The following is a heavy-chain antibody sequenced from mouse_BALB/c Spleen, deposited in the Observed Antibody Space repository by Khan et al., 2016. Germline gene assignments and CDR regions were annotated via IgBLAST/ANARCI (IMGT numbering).Heavy chain of an antibody. V-gene: IGHV9-1*02. CDR1: GYTFTNYG. Sequence: QIQLVQSGPELKKPGETVKISCKASGYTFTNYGMNWVKQDPGKGLKWMGWINTYTGEPTYADDFKGRFAFSLETSASTAYLQFNYIKNEDKATXFCARAGLRRTGYARDYWGQGTSVTVAS. D-gene: IGHD2-4*01. CDR2: INTYTGEP. J-gene: IGHJ4*01. CDR3: ARAGLRRTGYARDY.